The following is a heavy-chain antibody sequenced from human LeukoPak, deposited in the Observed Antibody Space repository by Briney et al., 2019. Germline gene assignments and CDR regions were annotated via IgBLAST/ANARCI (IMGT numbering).Heavy chain of an antibody. Sequence: PGGSLRLSCAASGFTFSSYAMSWVRQAPGKGLEWVSAISGSGGSTYYADSVKGRFTISRDNSKNTLYLQMNSLRAEDTAVYYCAKDPAPARFRYFDWLLSAPFDYWGQGTLVTVSS. D-gene: IGHD3-9*01. J-gene: IGHJ4*02. CDR3: AKDPAPARFRYFDWLLSAPFDY. CDR2: ISGSGGST. V-gene: IGHV3-23*01. CDR1: GFTFSSYA.